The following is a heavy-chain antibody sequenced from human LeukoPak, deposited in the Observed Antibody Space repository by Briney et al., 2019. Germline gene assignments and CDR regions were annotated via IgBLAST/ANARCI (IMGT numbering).Heavy chain of an antibody. V-gene: IGHV6-1*01. D-gene: IGHD2/OR15-2a*01. CDR3: ARETTSLFDS. Sequence: WLGRTYYRSKWYNDYAVSVKSRITINPDRSKNQVSLQMNSVTPEDTAVYYCARETTSLFDSWGQGTLVTVSS. J-gene: IGHJ4*02. CDR2: TYYRSKWYN.